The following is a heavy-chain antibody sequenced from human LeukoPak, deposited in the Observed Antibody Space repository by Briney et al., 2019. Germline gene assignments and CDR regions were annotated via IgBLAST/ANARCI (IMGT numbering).Heavy chain of an antibody. CDR2: IYYSGST. CDR3: ARHQSIAARPIWFDP. J-gene: IGHJ5*02. CDR1: GGSISSYY. D-gene: IGHD6-6*01. Sequence: SSETLSLTCTVSGGSISSYYWSWIRQPPGKGLEWIGYIYYSGSTNYNPSLKSRVTISVGTSKNQFSLKLSSVTAADTAVYYCARHQSIAARPIWFDPWGQGTLVTVSS. V-gene: IGHV4-59*08.